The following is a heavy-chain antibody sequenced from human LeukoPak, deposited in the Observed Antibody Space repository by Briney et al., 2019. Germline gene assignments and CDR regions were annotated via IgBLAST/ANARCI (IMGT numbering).Heavy chain of an antibody. J-gene: IGHJ6*04. CDR1: GGTFSSYA. D-gene: IGHD5-12*01. CDR2: IIPIFGTA. Sequence: SVKVSCKASGGTFSSYAISWVRQAPGQGLEWVGGIIPIFGTANYAQKIQGRVTITADKSTSTAYMELRNLRTKDTAVYYCARYGGGYSGYDLLNPYYGMDVWGKGTTVTVSS. CDR3: ARYGGGYSGYDLLNPYYGMDV. V-gene: IGHV1-69*06.